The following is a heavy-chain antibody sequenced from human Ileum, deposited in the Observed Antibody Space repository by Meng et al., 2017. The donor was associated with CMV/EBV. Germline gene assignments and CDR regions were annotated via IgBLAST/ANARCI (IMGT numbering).Heavy chain of an antibody. V-gene: IGHV3-21*01. CDR3: AGDRREGSYSGPGY. D-gene: IGHD1-26*01. J-gene: IGHJ4*02. Sequence: GESLKTPRAAFGFTFNSSSMNWPRQAPGKGLEWVSSIHSSGSIYQPDSVKGRFTISRDNAKNSLYLQMDSLRVEDTAVYYCAGDRREGSYSGPGYWGQGTLVTVSS. CDR1: GFTFNSSS. CDR2: IHSSGSI.